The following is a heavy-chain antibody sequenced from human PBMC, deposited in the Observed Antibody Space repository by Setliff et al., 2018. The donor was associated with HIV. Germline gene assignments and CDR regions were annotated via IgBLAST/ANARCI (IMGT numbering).Heavy chain of an antibody. J-gene: IGHJ4*02. D-gene: IGHD3-22*01. V-gene: IGHV1-69*10. CDR1: GGTFSSYA. CDR3: AIEDWGYDSSGYGQSDY. Sequence: ASVKVSCKASGGTFSSYAIRWVRQAPGQGLEWMGGIIPILGIANYAQKFQGRVTITADKSTSTAYMELSSLRSEDTAVYYCAIEDWGYDSSGYGQSDYWGQGTLVT. CDR2: IIPILGIA.